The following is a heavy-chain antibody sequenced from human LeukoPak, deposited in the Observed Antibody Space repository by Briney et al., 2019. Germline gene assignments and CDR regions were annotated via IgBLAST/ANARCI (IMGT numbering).Heavy chain of an antibody. D-gene: IGHD3-10*01. CDR1: GFTFSSYW. CDR3: TPG. CDR2: INGDGSST. J-gene: IGHJ4*02. Sequence: SGGSLRLSCAVSGFTFSSYWMHWVRQAPGKGLVWVSRINGDGSSTYYADSVKGRFTISRDNAKNTLYLQMNSLRAEDTAAYYCTPGGGQGTLVTVSS. V-gene: IGHV3-74*01.